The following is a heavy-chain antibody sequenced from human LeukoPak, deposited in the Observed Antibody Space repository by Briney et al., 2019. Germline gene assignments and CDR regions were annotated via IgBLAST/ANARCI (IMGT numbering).Heavy chain of an antibody. J-gene: IGHJ4*02. CDR1: GFTFSRYW. Sequence: GGSLRLSCAASGFTFSRYWMSWVRQAPAKGLEWVANIKEDGSEKYYVDSVKGRFTISRDNAKNSLFLQMNSLRAEDTAVYYCASAIVLRPGSLDYWGQGTLVTVSS. CDR3: ASAIVLRPGSLDY. D-gene: IGHD3-22*01. CDR2: IKEDGSEK. V-gene: IGHV3-7*05.